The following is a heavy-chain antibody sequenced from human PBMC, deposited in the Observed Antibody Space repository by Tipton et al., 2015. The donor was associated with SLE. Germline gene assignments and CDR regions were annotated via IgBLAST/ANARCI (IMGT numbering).Heavy chain of an antibody. V-gene: IGHV4-39*07. Sequence: TLSLTCTVSGGSISSSSYYWGWIRQPPGKGLEWIGEINHSGSTNYNPSLKSRVTISVDTSKNQFSLKLSSVTAADTAVYYCARADSFDYWGQGTLVTVSS. CDR3: ARADSFDY. CDR1: GGSISSSSYY. CDR2: INHSGST. J-gene: IGHJ4*02.